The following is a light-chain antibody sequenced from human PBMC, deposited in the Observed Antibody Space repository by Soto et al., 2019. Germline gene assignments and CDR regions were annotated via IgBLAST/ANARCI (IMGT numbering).Light chain of an antibody. CDR3: SSYTLGNTR. CDR2: DVN. V-gene: IGLV2-14*01. Sequence: QSALTQPASMSGSPGQSITISCTGSSRDIGDYNYVSWYQQHPGKAPRLLIYDVNNRPSGVSDRFSGSKSGNRASLTISGLQADDEADYYCSSYTLGNTRFGTGTKLTVL. J-gene: IGLJ1*01. CDR1: SRDIGDYNY.